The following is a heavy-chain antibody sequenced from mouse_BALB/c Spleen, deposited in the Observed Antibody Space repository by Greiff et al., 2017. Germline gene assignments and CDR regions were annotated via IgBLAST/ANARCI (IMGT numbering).Heavy chain of an antibody. J-gene: IGHJ2*01. D-gene: IGHD1-1*01. V-gene: IGHV1-67*01. CDR2: ISTYYGNT. CDR3: ARGGITTVDYFDY. CDR1: GYTFTDYA. Sequence: QVQLQQSGPELVRPGVSVKISCKGSGYTFTDYAMHWVKQSHAKSLEWIGVISTYYGNTNYNQKFKGKATMTVDKSSSTAYMELARLTSEDSAIYYCARGGITTVDYFDYWGQGTTLTVSS.